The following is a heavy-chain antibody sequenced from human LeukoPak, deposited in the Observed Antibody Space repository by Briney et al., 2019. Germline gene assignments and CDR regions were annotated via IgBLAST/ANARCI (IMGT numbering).Heavy chain of an antibody. J-gene: IGHJ4*02. CDR1: GFTFNSYT. Sequence: GGSLRLSCAASGFTFNSYTMYWVRQAPGKGLEYVSAISTNGGSTYYANSVKGRFTISRDNSKNTLYLQMGSLRPEDMAVYYCARAPLSGYYFDYWGQGTLVTVSS. CDR3: ARAPLSGYYFDY. CDR2: ISTNGGST. D-gene: IGHD5-12*01. V-gene: IGHV3-64*01.